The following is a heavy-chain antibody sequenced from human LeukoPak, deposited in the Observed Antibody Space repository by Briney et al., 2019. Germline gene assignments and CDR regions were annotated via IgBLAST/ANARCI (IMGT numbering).Heavy chain of an antibody. V-gene: IGHV1-2*02. J-gene: IGHJ4*02. Sequence: ASVKVSCKASGYTFTGYYMHWVRQAPGQGLEWMGWINPNSGGTIYAQKFQGRVTMTRDTSISTAYMELSRLRSDDTAVYYCARGASGYDPTYDYWGQGTLVTVSS. D-gene: IGHD5-12*01. CDR3: ARGASGYDPTYDY. CDR2: INPNSGGT. CDR1: GYTFTGYY.